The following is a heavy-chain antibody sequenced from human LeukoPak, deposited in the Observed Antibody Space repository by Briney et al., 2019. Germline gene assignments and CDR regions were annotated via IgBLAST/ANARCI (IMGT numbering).Heavy chain of an antibody. V-gene: IGHV3-33*01. Sequence: PGRSLRLSCAASGFSTYGMHWVRQAPGKGLEWVAVIRYDGSNKYYEDSVKGRFTISRDNSKNTLYLQMNSLRAEDTAVYYCARVLHSSGLPYYYGMDVWGQGTTVTVSS. J-gene: IGHJ6*02. CDR2: IRYDGSNK. CDR3: ARVLHSSGLPYYYGMDV. D-gene: IGHD3-22*01. CDR1: GFSTYG.